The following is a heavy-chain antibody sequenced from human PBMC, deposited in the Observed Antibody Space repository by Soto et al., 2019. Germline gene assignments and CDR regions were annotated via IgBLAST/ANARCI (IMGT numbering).Heavy chain of an antibody. Sequence: QVQLQESGPGLVQPSETLSLTCTVSDGSITNYYWSWIRQPPGKGLEWIGYIYYSGSTNYNPSLTSRVTISVDTSKNQFSLNLSSVTAADTAMYYCAREVRWSGYFTDWGRGTLVTVSS. CDR2: IYYSGST. D-gene: IGHD3-3*01. CDR3: AREVRWSGYFTD. V-gene: IGHV4-59*01. J-gene: IGHJ4*02. CDR1: DGSITNYY.